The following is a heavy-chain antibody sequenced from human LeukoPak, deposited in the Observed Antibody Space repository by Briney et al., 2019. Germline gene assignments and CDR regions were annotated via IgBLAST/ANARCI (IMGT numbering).Heavy chain of an antibody. Sequence: SVKVSCKASGGTFSMHGISWVRQAPGQGPEWMGRIIPIFGTVNYSQKFQGRVTITTDESTSTAYMELSSLRSEDTAVYYCARHSLNSGSYSVDYYMDVWGKGTTVTVSS. V-gene: IGHV1-69*05. CDR1: GGTFSMHG. CDR3: ARHSLNSGSYSVDYYMDV. D-gene: IGHD1-26*01. CDR2: IIPIFGTV. J-gene: IGHJ6*03.